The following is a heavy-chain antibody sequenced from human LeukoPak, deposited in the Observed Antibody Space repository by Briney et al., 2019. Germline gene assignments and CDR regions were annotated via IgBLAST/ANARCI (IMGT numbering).Heavy chain of an antibody. V-gene: IGHV4-38-2*02. CDR1: GDSIGSGNY. CDR2: IFHTGST. D-gene: IGHD3-22*01. Sequence: PSETLSLTCTVSGDSIGSGNYWGWIRQPPGKGLEWIGSIFHTGSTYFNLSLKSRVTISVDTSKNQFSLRLSSVTAADTAVYYCARLLTALYDSSGYYYDYWGQGTLVTVSS. CDR3: ARLLTALYDSSGYYYDY. J-gene: IGHJ4*02.